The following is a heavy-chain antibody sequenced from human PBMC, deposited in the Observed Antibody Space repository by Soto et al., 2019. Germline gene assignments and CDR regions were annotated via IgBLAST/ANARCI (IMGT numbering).Heavy chain of an antibody. D-gene: IGHD2-2*01. CDR2: ISAYNGNT. CDR1: GYTFTSYG. CDR3: ARDSRVVVVPARYGMDV. J-gene: IGHJ6*02. V-gene: IGHV1-18*01. Sequence: ASVKVSCKTSGYTFTSYGIIWVRPAPGQGLEWMGWISAYNGNTNYAQKLQGRVTMTTDTFTSTAYMELRSLRSDDTAVYYCARDSRVVVVPARYGMDVWGQGTTVTVSS.